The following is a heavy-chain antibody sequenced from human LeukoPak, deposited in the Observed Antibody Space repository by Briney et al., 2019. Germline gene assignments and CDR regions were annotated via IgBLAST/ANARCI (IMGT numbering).Heavy chain of an antibody. CDR3: ARGHSEQKTRYKVLVTGTPLHY. Sequence: PSETLSLTCAVYGGSFSGYYWSWIRQPPGKGLEWIGEINHSGSTNYNPSLKSRVTMSVDTSKNQFSLNLTSVTAADTAVYYCARGHSEQKTRYKVLVTGTPLHYWGQGTRVTVSS. D-gene: IGHD2-21*02. CDR1: GGSFSGYY. V-gene: IGHV4-34*01. CDR2: INHSGST. J-gene: IGHJ4*02.